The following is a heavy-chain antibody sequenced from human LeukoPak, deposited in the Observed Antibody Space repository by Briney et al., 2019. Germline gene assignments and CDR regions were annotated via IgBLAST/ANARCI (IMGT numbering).Heavy chain of an antibody. D-gene: IGHD2-2*01. CDR2: IYSGGST. J-gene: IGHJ6*04. V-gene: IGHV3-53*05. CDR1: GFTVSSNY. Sequence: GGSLRLSCAASGFTVSSNYMSWVRQAPGKGLEWVSVIYSGGSTYYADSVKGRFTISRDNSTNTLYLQMNSLRAEDTAVYYCARDPADIVVVPAARVDVWGKGTTVTVSS. CDR3: ARDPADIVVVPAARVDV.